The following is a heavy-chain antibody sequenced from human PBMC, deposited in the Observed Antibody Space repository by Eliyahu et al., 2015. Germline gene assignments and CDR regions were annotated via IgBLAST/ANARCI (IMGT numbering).Heavy chain of an antibody. CDR3: AHRPSPPQDSSTWYWGGFDI. J-gene: IGHJ3*02. D-gene: IGHD6-13*01. CDR1: GFSLTTSGVG. CDR2: LYWDDDK. Sequence: QITLKESGPTLVKPTQTLTVTCTFSGFSLTTSGVGVGWIRQPPGXALEWLALLYWDDDKRYCPSLETRLTITKDTSKNQVVLTLTNVDPVDTATYYCAHRPSPPQDSSTWYWGGFDIWGQGTMVTVSS. V-gene: IGHV2-5*02.